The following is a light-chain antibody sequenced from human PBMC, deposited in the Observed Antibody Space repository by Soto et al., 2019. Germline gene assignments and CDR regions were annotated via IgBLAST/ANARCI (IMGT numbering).Light chain of an antibody. J-gene: IGKJ3*01. V-gene: IGKV1-9*01. CDR3: QQLNSYRVT. CDR1: QGISSY. Sequence: DVQLTQSPSFLSASVGDRVTITCRASQGISSYLAWYQQKPGKAPKLLIYAASTLQSGVPSRLSGSGAGTEFTRTISSLQPEDFATYYCQQLNSYRVTFGPGTKVDIK. CDR2: AAS.